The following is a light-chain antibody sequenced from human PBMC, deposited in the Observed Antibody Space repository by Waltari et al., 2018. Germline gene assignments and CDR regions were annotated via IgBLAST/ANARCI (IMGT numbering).Light chain of an antibody. Sequence: DIVMTQSPDSLTVSLGERATINCKSRQNLLFRSTNKNYLAWYQQKPGQPPKLLCDWACTRESGVAVRFSGSGSGTDYSLTISILQAEDVAVYYCQQYFSVPETFGQGTKLEIK. J-gene: IGKJ2*01. V-gene: IGKV4-1*01. CDR1: QNLLFRSTNKNY. CDR2: WAC. CDR3: QQYFSVPET.